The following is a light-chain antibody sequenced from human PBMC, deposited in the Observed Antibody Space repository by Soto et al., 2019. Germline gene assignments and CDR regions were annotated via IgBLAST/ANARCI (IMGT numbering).Light chain of an antibody. CDR3: MHATQLLT. J-gene: IGKJ2*01. CDR2: KIS. CDR1: QSLVHRDGNTY. Sequence: DVVMTQTPLSSPVTLGQPASISCRSSQSLVHRDGNTYLSWLQQRPGQPPRLLISKISNRFSGVPDSFRRSGAGTDFTLKISRVEAEHFGVYSCMHATQLLTFGQATKLEIK. V-gene: IGKV2-24*01.